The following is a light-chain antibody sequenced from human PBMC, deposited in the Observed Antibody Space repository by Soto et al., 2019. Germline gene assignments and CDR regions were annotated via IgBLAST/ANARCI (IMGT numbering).Light chain of an antibody. J-gene: IGKJ1*01. CDR1: QSVPSNY. Sequence: EIVMTQSPATLSVSPGERATLSCRASQSVPSNYLAWYQQEPGQAPRLLIYGASSRATGIPDRFSGSGSGTDFTLTISRLEPEDFVVYYCQQYGSSRTFGQGTKVDI. CDR3: QQYGSSRT. CDR2: GAS. V-gene: IGKV3-20*01.